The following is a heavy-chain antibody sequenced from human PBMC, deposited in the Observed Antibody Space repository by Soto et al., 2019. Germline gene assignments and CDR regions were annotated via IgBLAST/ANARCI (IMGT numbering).Heavy chain of an antibody. CDR1: GGSVSSGSYY. D-gene: IGHD5-18*01. Sequence: QVQLQESGPGLVKPSETLSLTCTVSGGSVSSGSYYWSWIRQPPGKGLEWIGNIYYSGSTNYNPSLTRRVTRSVDTSKNQFSLKLGSETAADTAVYYCAREERYTAIESDAFDIWGQGTMVTVSS. CDR2: IYYSGST. CDR3: AREERYTAIESDAFDI. J-gene: IGHJ3*02. V-gene: IGHV4-61*01.